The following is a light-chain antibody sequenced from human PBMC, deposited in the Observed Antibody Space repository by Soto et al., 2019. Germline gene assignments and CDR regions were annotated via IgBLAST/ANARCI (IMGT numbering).Light chain of an antibody. CDR2: KAS. J-gene: IGKJ2*01. CDR1: QTISSW. Sequence: STLSVSIKDRVTITCGASQTISSWLAWYQQKPGKAPKLLIYKASTLKSGVPSRFSGSGSGTEFTLTISSLQPDDFATYYCQHYNSYSEPFG. V-gene: IGKV1-5*03. CDR3: QHYNSYSEP.